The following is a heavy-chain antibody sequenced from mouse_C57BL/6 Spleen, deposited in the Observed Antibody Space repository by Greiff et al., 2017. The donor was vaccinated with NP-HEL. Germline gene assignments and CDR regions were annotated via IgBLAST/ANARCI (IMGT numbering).Heavy chain of an antibody. Sequence: QVQLQQPGAELVKPGASVKLSCKASGYTFTSYWMHWVKQRPGQGLEWIGMIHPNSGSTNYNEKFKSKATLTVDKSSSTAYMQLSSLTSADSAVYYCARSRTDWYAMDYWGQGTSVTVSS. CDR2: IHPNSGST. CDR1: GYTFTSYW. J-gene: IGHJ4*01. D-gene: IGHD3-3*01. CDR3: ARSRTDWYAMDY. V-gene: IGHV1-64*01.